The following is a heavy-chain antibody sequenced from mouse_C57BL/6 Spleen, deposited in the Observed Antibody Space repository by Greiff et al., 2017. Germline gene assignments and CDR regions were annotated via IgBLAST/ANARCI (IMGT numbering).Heavy chain of an antibody. V-gene: IGHV5-17*01. Sequence: EVKVEESGGGLVKPGGSLKLSCAASGFTFSDYGMHWVRQAPEKGLEWVAYISSGSSTIYYADTVKGRFTISRDNAKNTLFLQMTSLRSEDTAMYYCASGDYGGFAYWGQGTLVTVSA. CDR1: GFTFSDYG. D-gene: IGHD2-4*01. CDR3: ASGDYGGFAY. J-gene: IGHJ3*01. CDR2: ISSGSSTI.